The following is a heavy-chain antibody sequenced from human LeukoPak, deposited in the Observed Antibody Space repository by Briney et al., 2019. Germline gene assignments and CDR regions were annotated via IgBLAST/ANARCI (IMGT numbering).Heavy chain of an antibody. CDR2: ISSSGSTI. CDR3: ARVMGYCSGGSCFDYYYYGMDV. V-gene: IGHV3-11*01. D-gene: IGHD2-15*01. CDR1: GFTFSDYY. Sequence: GGSLRLSCAASGFTFSDYYMSWIRQAPGKGLEWVSYISSSGSTIYYADSVKGRFTISRDNAKNSLYLQMNSLRAEGTAVYYCARVMGYCSGGSCFDYYYYGMDVWGQGTTVTVSS. J-gene: IGHJ6*02.